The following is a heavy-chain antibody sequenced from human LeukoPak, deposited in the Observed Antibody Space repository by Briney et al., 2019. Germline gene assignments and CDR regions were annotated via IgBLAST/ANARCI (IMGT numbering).Heavy chain of an antibody. CDR2: ISGSGGST. V-gene: IGHV3-23*01. Sequence: GGSLRLSCAASGLTFSSCAMSWVRQAPGKGLEWVSAISGSGGSTYYADSVKGRFTISRDNSKNTLYLQMNSLRAEDTAVHYCALTTVPNYHYYYMDVWGKGTTVTVSS. D-gene: IGHD4-17*01. CDR3: ALTTVPNYHYYYMDV. J-gene: IGHJ6*03. CDR1: GLTFSSCA.